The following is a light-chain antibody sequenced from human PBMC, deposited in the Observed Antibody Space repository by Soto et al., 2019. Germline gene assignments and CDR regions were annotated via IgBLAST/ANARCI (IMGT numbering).Light chain of an antibody. CDR1: QYINTR. CDR3: HQRQSWPRT. Sequence: DIVLTQSPATLSWFPGDRVTISCRASQYINTRLAWYQHRPGQAPKLLIYQASIMAAGIPARFSGSGTGTDFTLTISGVQPEDFAVYYCHQRQSWPRTFGQGTKVDIK. J-gene: IGKJ1*01. CDR2: QAS. V-gene: IGKV3-11*01.